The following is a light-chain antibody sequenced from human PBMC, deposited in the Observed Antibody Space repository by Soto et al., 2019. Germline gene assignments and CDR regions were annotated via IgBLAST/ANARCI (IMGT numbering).Light chain of an antibody. Sequence: QSVLTQPPSVSAAPGQTVTISCSGSSTSFVNDYVSWYQQRPGKAPKLMIFEVTKRPSGISNRFSGSKSDTTASLTISGLQTDDEGDYYCASYTGNNAWLFGGGTKLTVL. J-gene: IGLJ2*01. CDR1: STSFVNDY. V-gene: IGLV2-14*02. CDR3: ASYTGNNAWL. CDR2: EVT.